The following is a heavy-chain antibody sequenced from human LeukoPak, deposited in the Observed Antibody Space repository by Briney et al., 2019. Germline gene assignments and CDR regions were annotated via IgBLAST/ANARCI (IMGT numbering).Heavy chain of an antibody. J-gene: IGHJ4*02. CDR3: ARYGRAVAGT. Sequence: SVKVSCKASGGTFTSYAISWVRQAPGQGLEWMGGIIPIFGTANYAQKFQGRVTITTDESTSTAYMELSSLRSEDTAVYYCARYGRAVAGTWGQGTLVTVSS. D-gene: IGHD6-19*01. CDR2: IIPIFGTA. V-gene: IGHV1-69*05. CDR1: GGTFTSYA.